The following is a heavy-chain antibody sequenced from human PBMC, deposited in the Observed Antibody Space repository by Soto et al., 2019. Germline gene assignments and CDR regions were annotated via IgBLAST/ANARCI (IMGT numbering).Heavy chain of an antibody. CDR3: AKDIAAAGRTSCYLDY. D-gene: IGHD6-13*01. Sequence: PGGSLRLSCAASGFTFDDYAMHWVRQAPGKGLEWVSGISWNSGSIGYADSVKGRFTISRDNAKNSLYLQMNSLRAEDTALYYCAKDIAAAGRTSCYLDYWGQGTLVTVSS. J-gene: IGHJ4*02. CDR2: ISWNSGSI. CDR1: GFTFDDYA. V-gene: IGHV3-9*01.